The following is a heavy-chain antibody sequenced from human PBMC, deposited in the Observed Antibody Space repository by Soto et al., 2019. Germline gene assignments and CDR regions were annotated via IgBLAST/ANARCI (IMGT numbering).Heavy chain of an antibody. J-gene: IGHJ5*02. Sequence: SETLSLACAVSGGSISSGGYSWSWIRQPPGKGLEWIGYIYHRGSTYYNPSLKSRVTISVDRSKNQFSLKLSSVTAADTAVYYCARGPWNDDMGHFDPWGQGTLVTVSS. CDR3: ARGPWNDDMGHFDP. CDR2: IYHRGST. V-gene: IGHV4-30-2*01. CDR1: GGSISSGGYS. D-gene: IGHD1-1*01.